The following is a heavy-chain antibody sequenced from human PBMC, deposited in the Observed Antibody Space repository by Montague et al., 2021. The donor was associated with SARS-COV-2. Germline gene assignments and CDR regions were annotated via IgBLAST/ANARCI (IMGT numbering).Heavy chain of an antibody. CDR3: ARGRQHINMVVVVVTGGEYYFDF. D-gene: IGHD3-22*01. J-gene: IGHJ4*02. CDR1: DGSFSDYS. CDR2: INHRGST. Sequence: SETLSLTCAVYDGSFSDYSWTWIRHPHAKGLEWIGEINHRGSTNYNPSLKSRVTISVDTSKNQFSLKMTSVTAADTAVYYCARGRQHINMVVVVVTGGEYYFDFWGQGTLVAVSS. V-gene: IGHV4-34*01.